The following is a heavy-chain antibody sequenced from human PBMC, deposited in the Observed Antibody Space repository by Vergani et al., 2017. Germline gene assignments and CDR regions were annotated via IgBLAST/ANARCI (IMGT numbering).Heavy chain of an antibody. CDR3: ASGLDDSNQGAFDI. D-gene: IGHD4-11*01. Sequence: QVQLVQSGAEVKKPGSSVKVSCKAFGGPFSSSAITWVRQAPGQGLEWMGGIIPIFGTANYAQKFQGRVTITADESTSTAYMELSSLRSEDTAVYYCASGLDDSNQGAFDIWGQGTMVTVSS. J-gene: IGHJ3*02. V-gene: IGHV1-69*01. CDR1: GGPFSSSA. CDR2: IIPIFGTA.